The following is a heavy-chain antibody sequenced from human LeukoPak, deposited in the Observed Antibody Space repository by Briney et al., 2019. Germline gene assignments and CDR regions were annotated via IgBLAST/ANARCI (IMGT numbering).Heavy chain of an antibody. D-gene: IGHD5-12*01. J-gene: IGHJ4*02. Sequence: ASVKVSCKASGYTFTSYDINWVRQATGQGLEWMGWMNPNSGNTGYAQKFQGRVTMTRNTSISTAYMELSSLRSEDTAMYYCARGRGYSGYDFIDYWGQGTLVTVSS. CDR3: ARGRGYSGYDFIDY. CDR1: GYTFTSYD. CDR2: MNPNSGNT. V-gene: IGHV1-8*01.